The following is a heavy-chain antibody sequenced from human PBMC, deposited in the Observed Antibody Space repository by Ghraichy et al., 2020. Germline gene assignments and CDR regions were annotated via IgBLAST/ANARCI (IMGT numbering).Heavy chain of an antibody. Sequence: GESLNISCAASGFTFDDYAMHWVRQAPGKGLEWVSLISWDGGSTYYADSVKGRFTIYRDNSKNSLYLQMNSLRAEDTALYYCACYGSGSYTGGGDDYWGQGTLVTVSS. J-gene: IGHJ4*02. V-gene: IGHV3-43D*03. CDR3: ACYGSGSYTGGGDDY. CDR2: ISWDGGST. CDR1: GFTFDDYA. D-gene: IGHD3-10*01.